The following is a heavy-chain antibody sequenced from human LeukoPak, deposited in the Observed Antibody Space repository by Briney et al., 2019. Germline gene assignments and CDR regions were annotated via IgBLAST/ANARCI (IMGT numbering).Heavy chain of an antibody. CDR1: GFTFSSYE. CDR2: INHDGETI. V-gene: IGHV3-48*03. Sequence: GGSLRLSCAASGFTFSSYEMNWVRQAPGKGLEWLSYINHDGETIYYADSVKGRLTISRDNSKNTLYLQMNSLRAEDTAVYYCAKPTSGSGSFLIDYWGQGTLVTVSS. D-gene: IGHD1-26*01. CDR3: AKPTSGSGSFLIDY. J-gene: IGHJ4*02.